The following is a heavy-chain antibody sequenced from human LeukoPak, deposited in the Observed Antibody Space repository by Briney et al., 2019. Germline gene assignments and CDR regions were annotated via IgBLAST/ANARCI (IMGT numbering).Heavy chain of an antibody. V-gene: IGHV4-31*03. CDR2: IYYSGST. J-gene: IGHJ6*04. Sequence: SQTLSLTCTVSGGSISSGGYYWSWIRQHPGKGLEWIGYIYYSGSTYYNPSLKSRVTISVDTSKNQFSLKLSSVTAADTAVYYCARDLWFGELSYYGMGVWGKGTTVTVSS. CDR1: GGSISSGGYY. CDR3: ARDLWFGELSYYGMGV. D-gene: IGHD3-10*01.